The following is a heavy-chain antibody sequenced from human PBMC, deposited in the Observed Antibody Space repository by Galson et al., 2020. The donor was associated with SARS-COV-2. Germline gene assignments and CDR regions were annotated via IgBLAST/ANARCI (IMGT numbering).Heavy chain of an antibody. Sequence: GGSLRLSCTASGFPFDSSYMHWVRQAPGKGLEWVAVTSSDGSHKYYADFVKGRFTVSRDNSNNTVYLHMDSLRPEDTAVYYCTRDRVVVIAFHFDAWGQGTLVTVSS. CDR1: GFPFDSSY. V-gene: IGHV3-30*16. D-gene: IGHD2-21*01. J-gene: IGHJ4*02. CDR3: TRDRVVVIAFHFDA. CDR2: TSSDGSHK.